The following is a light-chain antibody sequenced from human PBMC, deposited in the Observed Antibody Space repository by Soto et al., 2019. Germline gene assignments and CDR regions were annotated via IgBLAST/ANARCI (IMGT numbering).Light chain of an antibody. CDR2: DAS. CDR3: QQYGSSPQT. CDR1: QSVSRSD. V-gene: IGKV3-20*01. Sequence: EIVLTQSPGTLSLSPGERATLSCRASQSVSRSDLAWYQQKPGQAPRLLIYDASIRATGIPDRFSGSGSGTDFTLTISRLEPEDFAVYYCQQYGSSPQTFGQGTKVEIK. J-gene: IGKJ1*01.